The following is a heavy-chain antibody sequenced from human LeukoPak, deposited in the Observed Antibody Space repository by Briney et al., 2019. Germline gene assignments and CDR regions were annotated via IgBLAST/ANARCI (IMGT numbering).Heavy chain of an antibody. Sequence: GGSLRLSCAASGFTFSSYGMHWVRQAPGKGPEWVAVISYDGSNKYYADSVKGRFTISRDNSKNTLYLQMNSLRAEDTAVYYCAKDEKAKTVWGQGTMVTVSS. CDR2: ISYDGSNK. CDR3: AKDEKAKTV. V-gene: IGHV3-30*18. CDR1: GFTFSSYG. J-gene: IGHJ3*01.